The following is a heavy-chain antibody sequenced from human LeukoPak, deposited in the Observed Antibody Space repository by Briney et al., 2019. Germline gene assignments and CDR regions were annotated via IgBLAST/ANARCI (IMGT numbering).Heavy chain of an antibody. Sequence: ASVKVSCKASGYTFTRSYIHWVRQAPGQGLEWMGWINPDSGVTKYAQNFQGRVTITRDTSISTASMEMRSLKSDDTAVYYCARDFGSSSAWYEFDYWGQGTLVTVSS. CDR3: ARDFGSSSAWYEFDY. CDR2: INPDSGVT. J-gene: IGHJ4*02. V-gene: IGHV1-2*02. D-gene: IGHD6-19*01. CDR1: GYTFTRSY.